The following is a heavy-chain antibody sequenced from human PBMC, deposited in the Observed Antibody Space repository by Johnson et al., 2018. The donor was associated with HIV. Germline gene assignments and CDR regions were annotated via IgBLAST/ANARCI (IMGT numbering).Heavy chain of an antibody. CDR2: IGPAGDT. V-gene: IGHV3-13*01. Sequence: EVQLVESGGGLVQPGGSLRLSCAASGFTFSSYDMHWVRQATGKGLEWVSAIGPAGDTYYPGSVKGGFTISRDDSKNTLYLQMNSLGAEDPAVYYCARGGGTYLEPFDIWGQGTMVTVSS. CDR1: GFTFSSYD. J-gene: IGHJ3*02. D-gene: IGHD1-26*01. CDR3: ARGGGTYLEPFDI.